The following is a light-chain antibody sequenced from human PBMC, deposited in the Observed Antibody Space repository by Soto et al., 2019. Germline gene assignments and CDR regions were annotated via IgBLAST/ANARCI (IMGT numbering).Light chain of an antibody. V-gene: IGLV4-69*01. CDR3: QTWGTDIVV. Sequence: QSVLTQSPSASASLGASVKLTCTLSSGHSDYAIAWHQQQPEKGPRYLMKLNSDGSHSKGDGIPDRFSGSSSGAERYLTISSLQSEDEADYYCQTWGTDIVVFGGGTQLTVL. J-gene: IGLJ2*01. CDR2: LNSDGSH. CDR1: SGHSDYA.